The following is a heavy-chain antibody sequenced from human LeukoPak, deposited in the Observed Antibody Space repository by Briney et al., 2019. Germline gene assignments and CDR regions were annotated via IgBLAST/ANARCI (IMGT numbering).Heavy chain of an antibody. CDR3: ARGAGYNSFDY. J-gene: IGHJ4*02. CDR2: INHSGST. CDR1: GGSFSGYY. V-gene: IGHV4-34*01. Sequence: SETLSLTCAVYGGSFSGYYWSWIRQPPGKGLEWIGEINHSGSTNYNPSLKSRVTLSVDTSKNQFSLKLSSVTAADTAVYYCARGAGYNSFDYWGQGTLVTVFS. D-gene: IGHD5-24*01.